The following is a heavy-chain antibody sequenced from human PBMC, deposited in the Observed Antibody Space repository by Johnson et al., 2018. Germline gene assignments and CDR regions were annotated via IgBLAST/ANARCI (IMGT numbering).Heavy chain of an antibody. J-gene: IGHJ3*02. Sequence: VQLVQSGGGLVQPGGSXRLSCAASGFTFSSYWMHWVRQAPGKGLVWVSRINSDGSSTSYADSVKGRFTISRDNSKNSMYLQMNSLRAEDTAVYYCARERAPHDAFDSWGQGTMVTVSS. D-gene: IGHD1-26*01. CDR3: ARERAPHDAFDS. CDR1: GFTFSSYW. V-gene: IGHV3-74*01. CDR2: INSDGSST.